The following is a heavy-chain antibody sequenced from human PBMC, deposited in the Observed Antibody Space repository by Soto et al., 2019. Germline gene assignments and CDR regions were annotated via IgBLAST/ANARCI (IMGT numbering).Heavy chain of an antibody. CDR1: GFTFSSYA. CDR2: ISGSGGST. D-gene: IGHD3-10*01. Sequence: HPGGSLRLSCAASGFTFSSYAMSWVRQAPGKGLEWVSAISGSGGSTYYADSVKGRFTISRDNSKNTLYLQMNSLRAEDTAVYYCAKEEAYYGSGSYQYYFDYWGQGTLVTVSS. V-gene: IGHV3-23*01. CDR3: AKEEAYYGSGSYQYYFDY. J-gene: IGHJ4*02.